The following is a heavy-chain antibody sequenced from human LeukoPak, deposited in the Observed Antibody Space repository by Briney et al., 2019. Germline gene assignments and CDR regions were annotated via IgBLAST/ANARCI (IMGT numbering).Heavy chain of an antibody. CDR2: ISYDGSNK. D-gene: IGHD4-17*01. CDR3: ARGLVRFNGMDV. V-gene: IGHV3-30*03. CDR1: GFTFSSYG. Sequence: GGSLRLSCAASGFTFSSYGMHWVRQAPGKGLEWVAVISYDGSNKYYADSVKGRFTISRDNSKNTLYLQMNSLRAEDTAVYYCARGLVRFNGMDVWGQGTTVTVSS. J-gene: IGHJ6*02.